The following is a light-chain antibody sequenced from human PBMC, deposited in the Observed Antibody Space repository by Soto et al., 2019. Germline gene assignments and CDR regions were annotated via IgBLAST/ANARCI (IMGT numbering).Light chain of an antibody. CDR3: AACYDRQSHWV. J-gene: IGLJ3*02. CDR1: SSNIGSNT. V-gene: IGLV1-44*01. Sequence: QSVLTQPPSASGTPGQRVTISCSGSSSNIGSNTANWYQRLPGTAPKLLIYYNNQRPSGVPDRFSGSKSGTSASLAISGLQSEDEADYFCAACYDRQSHWVFCGGTTLTVL. CDR2: YNN.